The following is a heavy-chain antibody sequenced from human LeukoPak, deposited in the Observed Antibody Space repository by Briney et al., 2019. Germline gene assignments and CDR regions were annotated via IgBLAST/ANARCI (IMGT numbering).Heavy chain of an antibody. Sequence: PGGSLRLSCAASGFTFSSYWMHWVRQAPGKGLVWVSRINSDGSSTSYADPVKGRFTISRDNAKNTLYLQMNSLRAEDTAVYYCARERYCSSTSCYYFDYWGQGTLVTVSS. CDR2: INSDGSST. D-gene: IGHD2-2*01. J-gene: IGHJ4*02. CDR3: ARERYCSSTSCYYFDY. CDR1: GFTFSSYW. V-gene: IGHV3-74*01.